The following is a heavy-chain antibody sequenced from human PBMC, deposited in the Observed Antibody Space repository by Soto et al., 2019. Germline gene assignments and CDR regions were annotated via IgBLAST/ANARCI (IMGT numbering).Heavy chain of an antibody. CDR1: GFTFSSYS. CDR3: ARERAARTAY. Sequence: EVHLVESGGGLVQPGGSLRLSCAASGFTFSSYSMNWVRQAPGKGLEWVSYISSSSSTIYYADSVKGRFTISRDNAKNSLYLQMNSLSDADTAVYYCARERAARTAYWGQGTLVTVSS. D-gene: IGHD6-6*01. J-gene: IGHJ4*02. CDR2: ISSSSSTI. V-gene: IGHV3-48*02.